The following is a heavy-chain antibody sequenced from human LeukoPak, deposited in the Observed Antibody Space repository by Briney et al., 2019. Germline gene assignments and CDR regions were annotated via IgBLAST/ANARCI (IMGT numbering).Heavy chain of an antibody. Sequence: GGSLRLSCVASGFIVRNNYMSWVRQAPGKGLEWVSVIYRGGYTQYADSVKGRFTISRDTSNNTVYLQMNSLRAEDTAVYYCARVEWLVLGIDYWGQGTLVTVSS. CDR1: GFIVRNNY. CDR2: IYRGGYT. CDR3: ARVEWLVLGIDY. J-gene: IGHJ4*02. V-gene: IGHV3-53*01. D-gene: IGHD6-19*01.